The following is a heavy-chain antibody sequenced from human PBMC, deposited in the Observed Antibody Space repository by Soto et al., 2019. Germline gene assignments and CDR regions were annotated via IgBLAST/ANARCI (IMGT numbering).Heavy chain of an antibody. CDR1: GYSFTSYW. J-gene: IGHJ6*04. CDR2: IDPSDSYT. CDR3: ARHNWGGDCYDYYYGMVG. Sequence: GESLKISCKGSGYSFTSYWISWVRQMPGKGLEWMGRIDPSDSYTNYSPSFQGHVTISADKSISTAYLQWSSLKASDTAMYYCARHNWGGDCYDYYYGMVGWGKGTTVTVYS. V-gene: IGHV5-10-1*01. D-gene: IGHD2-21*02.